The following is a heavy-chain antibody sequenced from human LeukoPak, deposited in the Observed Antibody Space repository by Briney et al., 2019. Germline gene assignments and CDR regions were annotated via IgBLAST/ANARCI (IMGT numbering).Heavy chain of an antibody. D-gene: IGHD4-17*01. Sequence: GESLKISCKGSGYSFTNYWIGWVRQMPGRGLEWMGIIHSADSNTKYSPSFQGQVTISADKSISTAYLQWSGLKASDTAMYYCAGARHGDYRWDYWGQGTLVTVSS. CDR3: AGARHGDYRWDY. V-gene: IGHV5-51*01. J-gene: IGHJ4*02. CDR1: GYSFTNYW. CDR2: IHSADSNT.